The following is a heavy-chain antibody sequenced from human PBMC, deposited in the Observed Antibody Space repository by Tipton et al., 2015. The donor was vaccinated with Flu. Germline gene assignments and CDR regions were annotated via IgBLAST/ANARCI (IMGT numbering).Heavy chain of an antibody. CDR1: GFTVSSKY. CDR3: ATLGNSGTDGFDI. Sequence: GSLRLSCAASGFTVSSKYMGWVRQAPGKGLQWVSVIYRGGTTYVADSVKGRCTISRDKSNNTLYLQWNSLTTEDTAVYYFATLGNSGTDGFDIWGQGTMVTISS. J-gene: IGHJ3*02. V-gene: IGHV3-66*02. CDR2: IYRGGTT. D-gene: IGHD5-12*01.